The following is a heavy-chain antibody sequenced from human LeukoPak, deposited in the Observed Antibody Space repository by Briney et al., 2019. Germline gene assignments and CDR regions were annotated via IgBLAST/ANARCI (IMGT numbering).Heavy chain of an antibody. V-gene: IGHV3-7*03. J-gene: IGHJ4*02. CDR3: ARESNVVVPAAPLDY. CDR1: GFTFSSYW. D-gene: IGHD2-2*01. CDR2: IKQDGSEK. Sequence: PGGSLRLSCAASGFTFSSYWMSWVRQAPGKGLEWVANIKQDGSEKYYVDSVKGRFTISRDNAKNSLYLQMNSLRAEDTAVYYCARESNVVVPAAPLDYWGQGTLVTVSS.